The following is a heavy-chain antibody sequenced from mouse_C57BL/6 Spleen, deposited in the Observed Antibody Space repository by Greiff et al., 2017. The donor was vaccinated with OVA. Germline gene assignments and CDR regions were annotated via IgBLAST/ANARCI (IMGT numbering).Heavy chain of an antibody. CDR2: INYDGSST. CDR3: ARGGYYWYFDV. D-gene: IGHD2-2*01. CDR1: GFTFSDYY. V-gene: IGHV5-16*01. Sequence: EVQRVESEGGLVQPGSSMKLSCTASGFTFSDYYMAWVRQVPEKGLEWVANINYDGSSTYYLDSLKSRFITSRDNAKNILYLQMSSLKSEDTATYYCARGGYYWYFDVWGTGTTVTVSS. J-gene: IGHJ1*03.